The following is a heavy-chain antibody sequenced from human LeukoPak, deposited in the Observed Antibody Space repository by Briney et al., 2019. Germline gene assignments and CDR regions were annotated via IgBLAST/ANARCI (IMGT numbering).Heavy chain of an antibody. V-gene: IGHV3-23*01. D-gene: IGHD2-21*01. CDR1: GFTFSSYA. Sequence: GGSLGLSCAASGFTFSSYAMSWVRQAPGKGLEWVSAISGSGGSTYYADSVKGRFTISRDNSKNTLYLQMNSLRAEDTAVYYCAKVGVVVNTASFDYWGQGTLVTVSS. CDR3: AKVGVVVNTASFDY. J-gene: IGHJ4*02. CDR2: ISGSGGST.